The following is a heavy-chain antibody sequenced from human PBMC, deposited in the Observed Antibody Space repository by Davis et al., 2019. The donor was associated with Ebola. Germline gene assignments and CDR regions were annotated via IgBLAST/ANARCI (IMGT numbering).Heavy chain of an antibody. D-gene: IGHD2-15*01. J-gene: IGHJ6*02. Sequence: GESLKISCAASGFTFSSYWMSWVRQAPGKGLEWVANIKQDGSEKYYVDSVKCRFTISRDNAKNSLYLQMNSLRAEDTAVYYCARDSYSLYYYGMDVWGQGTTVTVSS. CDR3: ARDSYSLYYYGMDV. CDR1: GFTFSSYW. V-gene: IGHV3-7*03. CDR2: IKQDGSEK.